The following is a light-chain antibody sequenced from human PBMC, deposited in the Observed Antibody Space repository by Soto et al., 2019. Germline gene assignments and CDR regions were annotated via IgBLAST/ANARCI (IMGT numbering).Light chain of an antibody. CDR3: MQALQTPMI. CDR1: QSLLHSNGNIY. V-gene: IGKV2-28*01. CDR2: FGS. Sequence: DIVMTQSPLSLPVTPGEPASISCRSLQSLLHSNGNIYLDWYLQRPGQSPQLLIYFGSNPASWAPSRFSGSGSGTDFPLKTSRVADEDGGVYYSMQALQTPMIFGTGTPLE. J-gene: IGKJ5*01.